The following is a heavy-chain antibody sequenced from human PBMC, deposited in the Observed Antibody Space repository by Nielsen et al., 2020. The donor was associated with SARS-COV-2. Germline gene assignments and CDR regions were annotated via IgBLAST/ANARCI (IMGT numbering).Heavy chain of an antibody. CDR2: IYYSGST. CDR3: ARQTSSGWYSDYYYGMDV. V-gene: IGHV4-39*01. CDR1: GGSISSSSYY. J-gene: IGHJ6*02. D-gene: IGHD6-19*01. Sequence: SETLSLTCTVSGGSISSSSYYWGWIRQPPGKGLEWIGSIYYSGSTYYNPSLKSRVTISVDTSKNQFSLKLSSVTAADTAVYYCARQTSSGWYSDYYYGMDVWGQGTTVTVSS.